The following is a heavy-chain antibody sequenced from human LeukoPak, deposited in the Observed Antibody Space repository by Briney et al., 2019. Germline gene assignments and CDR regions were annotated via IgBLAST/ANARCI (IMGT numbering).Heavy chain of an antibody. J-gene: IGHJ4*02. Sequence: SETLSLTCTVSGDFITAYYWSWIRQPPGKGLEWIGYVYYSGSTDYNPSLRSRVTMSLEMSKHQFSLNLTPVTAADTAVYYCASNTATVFDYWGQGALVTVSS. CDR3: ASNTATVFDY. CDR1: GDFITAYY. D-gene: IGHD2-21*02. V-gene: IGHV4-59*01. CDR2: VYYSGST.